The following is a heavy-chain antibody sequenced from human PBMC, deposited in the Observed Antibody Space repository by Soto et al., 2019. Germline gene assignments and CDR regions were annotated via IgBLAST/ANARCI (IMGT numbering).Heavy chain of an antibody. Sequence: KPSETLSLTCAVSSGSISSSNWWSWVRQPPGKGLEWIGEIYHSGSTNYNPSLKSRVTISVDKSKNQFSLKLSSVTAADTAVYYCARTQGIWGSYRYTLDYWGQGTLVTVSS. D-gene: IGHD3-16*02. V-gene: IGHV4-4*02. J-gene: IGHJ4*02. CDR2: IYHSGST. CDR1: SGSISSSNW. CDR3: ARTQGIWGSYRYTLDY.